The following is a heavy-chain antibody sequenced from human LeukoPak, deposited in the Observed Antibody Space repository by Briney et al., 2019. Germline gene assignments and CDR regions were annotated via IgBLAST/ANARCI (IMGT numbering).Heavy chain of an antibody. CDR3: GTGGSSSWYGGFDY. V-gene: IGHV3-11*06. D-gene: IGHD6-13*01. CDR1: GFTFSDYY. J-gene: IGHJ4*02. CDR2: ISSSSSYT. Sequence: GGSLRLSCAASGFTFSDYYMSWIRQAPGKGLEWVSYISSSSSYTNYADSVKGRFTISRDNAKNSLYLQMNSLRAEDTAVYYCGTGGSSSWYGGFDYWGQGTLVTVSS.